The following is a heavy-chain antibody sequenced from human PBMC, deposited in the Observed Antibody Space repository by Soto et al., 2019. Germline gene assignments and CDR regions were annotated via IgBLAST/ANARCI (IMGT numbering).Heavy chain of an antibody. Sequence: QVQLQESRTGLVKPSQTLSLTCTVSGDSISSSDYYWSWIRQPPGKGLEWIGYIYYSGSTYYNPSLNSRVTISVDTSKNQFSLKLSSVTAADTAVYYCARVLSDGWYEGNYGMDVWGQGTTVTVSS. V-gene: IGHV4-30-4*01. CDR3: ARVLSDGWYEGNYGMDV. CDR1: GDSISSSDYY. CDR2: IYYSGST. J-gene: IGHJ6*02. D-gene: IGHD6-19*01.